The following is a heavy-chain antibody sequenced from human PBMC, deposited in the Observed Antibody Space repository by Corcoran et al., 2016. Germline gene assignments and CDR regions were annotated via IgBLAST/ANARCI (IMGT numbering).Heavy chain of an antibody. CDR2: IKEDGSEK. D-gene: IGHD2-21*02. CDR3: ASTARLDS. CDR1: GFTFSNYW. J-gene: IGHJ4*02. V-gene: IGHV3-7*03. Sequence: EVQLVESGGGLVQPGWSLRISCAASGFTFSNYWMTWVRQAPGKGLEWVANIKEDGSEKYYVDSVKGRFTISRDNAKNSLYLQMNSLRAEDTAVYYCASTARLDSWGQGTLVTVSS.